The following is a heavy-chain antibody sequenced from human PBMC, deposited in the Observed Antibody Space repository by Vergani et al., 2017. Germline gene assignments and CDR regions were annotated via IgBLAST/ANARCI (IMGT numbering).Heavy chain of an antibody. CDR2: ISYDGSNK. V-gene: IGHV3-30*03. J-gene: IGHJ1*01. D-gene: IGHD6-19*01. CDR3: ARGTGSGWYLLRVQY. CDR1: GFTFSSYG. Sequence: QVQLVESGGGVVQPGRSLRLSCAASGFTFSSYGMHWVRQAPGKGLEWVAVISYDGSNKYYADSVKGRFTISRDNSKNTLYLQMNSLRAEDTAVYYCARGTGSGWYLLRVQYWGQGTLVTVSS.